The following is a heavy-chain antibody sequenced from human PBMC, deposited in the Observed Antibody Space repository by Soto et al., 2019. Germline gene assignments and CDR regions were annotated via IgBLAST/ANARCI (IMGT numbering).Heavy chain of an antibody. D-gene: IGHD6-19*01. CDR2: IIPVSGLV. Sequence: QVHLLLQSGAEVKKPGSAVKVSCKASGGTPSNSAISWVRQAAGQGLEWMGGIIPVSGLVKYAQNFQGRVTITADESTNIAYMELGSLKPEDTAVYYCAGGRIAVVGSRVYYGMDVWGQGTTVTVSS. J-gene: IGHJ6*02. CDR1: GGTPSNSA. CDR3: AGGRIAVVGSRVYYGMDV. V-gene: IGHV1-69*01.